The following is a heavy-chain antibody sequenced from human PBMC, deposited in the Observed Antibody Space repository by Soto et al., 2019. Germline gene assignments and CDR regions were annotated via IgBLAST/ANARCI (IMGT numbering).Heavy chain of an antibody. J-gene: IGHJ2*01. D-gene: IGHD3-9*01. V-gene: IGHV4-59*10. CDR1: GDFIGNFY. CDR2: LSASGRT. CDR3: ARRLARYFDI. Sequence: SGTLSLTCAIYGDFIGNFYWCWIRQPAGKGLESLGRLSASGRTNYSPSLQSRVTMSLDRSKNRFSLRLTSVSAADTAVYFCARRLARYFDICGRGPLVT.